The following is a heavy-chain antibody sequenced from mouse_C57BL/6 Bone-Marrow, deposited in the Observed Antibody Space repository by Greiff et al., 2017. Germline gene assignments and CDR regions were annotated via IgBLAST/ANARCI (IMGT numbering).Heavy chain of an antibody. Sequence: VQLQQSVPELVRPGASVKISCKASGYSFTDTNMNWVKQSNGKSLEWIGVINPNYGTTRSNPKFQGKATLNVDPSSSTAYMKLNSLTSEDSAVYYRARLRWYCDYWGQGTTLTVSS. V-gene: IGHV1-39*01. CDR1: GYSFTDTN. J-gene: IGHJ2*01. CDR2: INPNYGTT. CDR3: ARLRWYCDY. D-gene: IGHD2-3*01.